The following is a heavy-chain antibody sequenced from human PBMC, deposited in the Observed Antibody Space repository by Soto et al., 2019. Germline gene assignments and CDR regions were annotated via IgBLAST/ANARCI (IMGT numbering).Heavy chain of an antibody. CDR1: GGTFSSQT. Sequence: QVQLVQSGAEVKEPGSSVKVSCKVSGGTFSSQTINWVRQVPGQGLEWMGSVIPIIGEGKYAQSFLGRVTITADRSRSTAYMELSSLRSEETAVYYCARPAVNDLDADSSAFDIWGQGTMVTVSS. CDR3: ARPAVNDLDADSSAFDI. D-gene: IGHD1-1*01. J-gene: IGHJ3*02. CDR2: VIPIIGEG. V-gene: IGHV1-69*02.